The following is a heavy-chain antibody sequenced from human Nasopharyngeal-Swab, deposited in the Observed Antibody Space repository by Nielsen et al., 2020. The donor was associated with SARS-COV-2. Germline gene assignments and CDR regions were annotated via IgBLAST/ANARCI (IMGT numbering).Heavy chain of an antibody. Sequence: GESLKISCAASGFTFSSYAMNWVRQAPGKGLEWVSAISGSGGSTYYADSVKGRFTISRDNSKNTLYLQMNSLRAEDTAVYYCAKDRKEQQLDYWGQGTLVTVSS. CDR1: GFTFSSYA. D-gene: IGHD6-13*01. V-gene: IGHV3-23*01. J-gene: IGHJ4*02. CDR2: ISGSGGST. CDR3: AKDRKEQQLDY.